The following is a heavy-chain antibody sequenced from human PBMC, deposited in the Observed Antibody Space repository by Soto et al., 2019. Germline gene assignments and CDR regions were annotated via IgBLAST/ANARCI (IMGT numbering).Heavy chain of an antibody. V-gene: IGHV3-21*01. D-gene: IGHD3-10*01. CDR2: ISSSSSYI. CDR3: ARDFPPFTIRLLNWFDP. Sequence: GGSLRLSCAASGFTFSSYSMNWVRQAPGKGLEWVSSISSSSSYIYYADSVKGRFTISRDNAKNSLYLQMNSLRAEDTAVYYCARDFPPFTIRLLNWFDPWGQGTLVTVSS. J-gene: IGHJ5*02. CDR1: GFTFSSYS.